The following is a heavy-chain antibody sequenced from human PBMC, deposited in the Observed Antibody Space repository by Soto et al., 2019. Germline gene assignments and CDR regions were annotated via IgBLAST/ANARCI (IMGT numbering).Heavy chain of an antibody. V-gene: IGHV3-9*01. CDR1: GSTFQDYA. Sequence: EVQLVESGGGLVQPGGSLRLSCAGSGSTFQDYAMHWVRQAPGKGLEWVSGIYYNSDMIDYADSVKGRFTISRDNARNSLYLQMNSLRTEDTAFYYCGKDISPGGMDVWGRGILVTVSS. CDR3: GKDISPGGMDV. J-gene: IGHJ6*04. CDR2: IYYNSDMI.